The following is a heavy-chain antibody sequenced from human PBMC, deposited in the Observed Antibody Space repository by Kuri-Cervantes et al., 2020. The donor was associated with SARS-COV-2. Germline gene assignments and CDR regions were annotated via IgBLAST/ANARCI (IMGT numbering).Heavy chain of an antibody. D-gene: IGHD3-3*01. CDR1: GGSISSSSDY. V-gene: IGHV4-39*01. CDR3: ARQGATTYYDFWGGYYPDWYDP. J-gene: IGHJ5*02. Sequence: SESLSLTCTVSGGSISSSSDYWGWIRQPPGNGLEWIGSIYYSGSTYYNPSLKIRVTISVDTSKNQFSLKLSSVTAADTAVYYCARQGATTYYDFWGGYYPDWYDPWDQGTLITVSS. CDR2: IYYSGST.